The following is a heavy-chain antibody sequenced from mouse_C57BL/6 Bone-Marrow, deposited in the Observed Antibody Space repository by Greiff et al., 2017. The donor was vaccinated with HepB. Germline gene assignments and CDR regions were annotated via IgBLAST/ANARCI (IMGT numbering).Heavy chain of an antibody. CDR1: GFTFSSYG. V-gene: IGHV5-6*01. CDR2: ISSGGSYT. J-gene: IGHJ2*01. CDR3: ARHHDY. Sequence: EVQLVESGGDLVKPGGSLKLSCAASGFTFSSYGMSWVRQTPDKRLEWVATISSGGSYTYYPDSVKGRFTISRDNAKNTLYLQMSSLKSEDTAMYYCARHHDYWGQGTTLTVSS.